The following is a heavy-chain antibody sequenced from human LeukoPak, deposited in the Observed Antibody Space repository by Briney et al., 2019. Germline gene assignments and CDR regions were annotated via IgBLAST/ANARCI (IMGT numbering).Heavy chain of an antibody. V-gene: IGHV3-30*02. CDR3: AKAPLYYYDSSGYNDY. J-gene: IGHJ4*02. CDR1: GFSFGTYG. Sequence: GGSLRLSCAASGFSFGTYGMSWVRQAPGKGLEWVAFIRYDGSNKYYADSVKGRFTISRDNSKNTLYLQMNSLRAEDTAVYYCAKAPLYYYDSSGYNDYWGQGTLVTVSS. D-gene: IGHD3-22*01. CDR2: IRYDGSNK.